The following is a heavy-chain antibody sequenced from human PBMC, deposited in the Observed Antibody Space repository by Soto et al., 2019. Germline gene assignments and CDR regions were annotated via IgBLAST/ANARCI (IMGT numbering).Heavy chain of an antibody. D-gene: IGHD3-10*01. CDR3: AKLHRGGYFQH. J-gene: IGHJ1*01. CDR1: GFTFDDYA. Sequence: GGSLRLSCAASGFTFDDYAMHWVRQAPGKGLEWVSGISWNSGSIGYADSVKGRFTISRDNAKNSLYLQMNSLRAEDTALYYCAKLHRGGYFQHWGQGTLVTVSS. CDR2: ISWNSGSI. V-gene: IGHV3-9*01.